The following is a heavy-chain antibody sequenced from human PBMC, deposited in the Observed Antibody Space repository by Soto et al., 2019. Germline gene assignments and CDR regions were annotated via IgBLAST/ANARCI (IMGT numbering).Heavy chain of an antibody. D-gene: IGHD6-13*01. CDR2: ISGSGGST. V-gene: IGHV3-23*01. CDR1: GFTFSSYA. CDR3: AKDRAPYSSSWYISWDY. Sequence: GGPLRLPCAASGFTFSSYAMSWVSQAPGKGLEWVSAISGSGGSTYYADSVKGRFTISRDNSKNTLYLQMNSLRAEDTAVYYCAKDRAPYSSSWYISWDYWGQGTLVTVSS. J-gene: IGHJ4*02.